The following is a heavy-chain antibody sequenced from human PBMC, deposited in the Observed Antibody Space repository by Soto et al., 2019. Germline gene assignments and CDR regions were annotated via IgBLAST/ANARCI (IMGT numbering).Heavy chain of an antibody. Sequence: TLSLTCTVSGGSISSGNYCWSWIRQPPGKGLEWIGFIHYSGSSYYNPSLKSRVTISVDTSKNQFSLKLDSVTAANTAVYYCARGLDTATYFDYWGHGTLVTVSS. J-gene: IGHJ4*01. V-gene: IGHV4-30-4*01. D-gene: IGHD5-18*01. CDR1: GGSISSGNYC. CDR2: IHYSGSS. CDR3: ARGLDTATYFDY.